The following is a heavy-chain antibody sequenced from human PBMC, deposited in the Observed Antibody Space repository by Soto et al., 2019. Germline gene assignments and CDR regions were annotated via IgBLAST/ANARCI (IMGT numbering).Heavy chain of an antibody. CDR2: IYHSGST. Sequence: SETLSLTCAVSGGSISSGGYSWSWIRQPPGKGLEWIGYIYHSGSTYYNPSLKSRVTISVDRSKNQFSLKLSSVTAADTAVYYCARASCGTGCYSPGDNWFDPWGQGTLVTVSS. CDR3: ARASCGTGCYSPGDNWFDP. J-gene: IGHJ5*02. D-gene: IGHD2-2*02. V-gene: IGHV4-30-2*01. CDR1: GGSISSGGYS.